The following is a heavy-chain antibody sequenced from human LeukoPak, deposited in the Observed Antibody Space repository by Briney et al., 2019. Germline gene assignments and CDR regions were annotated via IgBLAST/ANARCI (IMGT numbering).Heavy chain of an antibody. CDR3: AKGTYYYDSSGYSVDY. CDR2: ISGSGGST. D-gene: IGHD3-22*01. J-gene: IGHJ4*02. CDR1: GFTFTSYS. Sequence: GGSLRLSCAASGFTFTSYSMNWVRQAPGKGLEWVLSISGSGGSTYYADSVKGRFTISRDNSKNTLYLQMNSLRVEDTAVYYCAKGTYYYDSSGYSVDYWGQGTLVTVSS. V-gene: IGHV3-23*01.